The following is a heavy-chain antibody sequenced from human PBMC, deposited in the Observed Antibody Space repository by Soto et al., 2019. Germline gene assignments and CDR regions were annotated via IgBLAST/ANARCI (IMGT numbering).Heavy chain of an antibody. D-gene: IGHD5-18*01. J-gene: IGHJ3*02. CDR3: ARDPPGAMVTRMGAFDI. Sequence: QVQLVQSGAEVKKPGSSVKVSCKASGGTFSSYAISWARQAPGQGLEWMGGIIPIFGTANYAQKFQGRVTITADESTSTAYMELSSLRSEDTAVYYCARDPPGAMVTRMGAFDIWGQGTMVTVSS. CDR2: IIPIFGTA. CDR1: GGTFSSYA. V-gene: IGHV1-69*01.